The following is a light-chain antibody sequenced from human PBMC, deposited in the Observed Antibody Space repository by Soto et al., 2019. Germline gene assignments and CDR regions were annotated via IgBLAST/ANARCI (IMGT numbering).Light chain of an antibody. CDR3: QQYYSTPPT. CDR2: WAS. Sequence: DIVMTQSPDSXAVSLGERATINCKSSQSVLYSSNNKNYLAWYQQKPGQPPKLLIYWASTRESGVPDRFSGSGSGTDFTLTISSLQAEDVAVYYCQQYYSTPPTFGQGTKLEIK. J-gene: IGKJ2*01. CDR1: QSVLYSSNNKNY. V-gene: IGKV4-1*01.